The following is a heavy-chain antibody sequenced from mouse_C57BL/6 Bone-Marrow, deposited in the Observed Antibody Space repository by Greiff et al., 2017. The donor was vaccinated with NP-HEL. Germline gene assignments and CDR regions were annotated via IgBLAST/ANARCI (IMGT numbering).Heavy chain of an antibody. Sequence: EVQLVESGGDLVKPGGSLKLSCAASGFTFSSYGMSWVRQTPDKRLEWVATISSGGSYTYYPDSVKGRFTISRDNAKNTLYLQMSSLKSEDTAMYYCARRLGLFAYWGQGTLVTVSA. CDR1: GFTFSSYG. J-gene: IGHJ3*01. D-gene: IGHD4-1*01. CDR2: ISSGGSYT. V-gene: IGHV5-6*01. CDR3: ARRLGLFAY.